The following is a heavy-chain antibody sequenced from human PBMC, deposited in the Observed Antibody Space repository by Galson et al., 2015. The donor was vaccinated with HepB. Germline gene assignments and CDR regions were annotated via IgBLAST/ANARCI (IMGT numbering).Heavy chain of an antibody. D-gene: IGHD3-10*01. V-gene: IGHV3-7*03. Sequence: SLRLSCAASGFTFSSYWMNWVRQAPGKGLEWVAHINPDGSSKYYVDSVKGRFTISRDNAKDSVYLQLDSLRAEDTAVYYCARRISLVRGIITKPGYYYGMDVWGQGTTVTVAS. CDR1: GFTFSSYW. CDR3: ARRISLVRGIITKPGYYYGMDV. J-gene: IGHJ6*02. CDR2: INPDGSSK.